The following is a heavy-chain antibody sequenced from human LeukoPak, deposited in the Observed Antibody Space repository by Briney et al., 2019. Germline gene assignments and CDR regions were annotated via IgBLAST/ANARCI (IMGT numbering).Heavy chain of an antibody. CDR2: ISSSSSYI. J-gene: IGHJ4*02. D-gene: IGHD3-22*01. CDR1: GFTFSSYS. CDR3: ARLMGYFDSSGYYAALDY. V-gene: IGHV3-21*01. Sequence: GGSLRLSCAASGFTFSSYSMNWVRQAQGKGLEWVSSISSSSSYIYYADSVKGRFTISRDNAKNSLYLQMNSLRAEDTAVYYCARLMGYFDSSGYYAALDYWGQGTLVTVSS.